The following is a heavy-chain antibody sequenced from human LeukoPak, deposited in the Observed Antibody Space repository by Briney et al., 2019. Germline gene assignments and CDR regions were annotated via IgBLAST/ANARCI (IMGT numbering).Heavy chain of an antibody. Sequence: SETLSLTCAVYGGSFSGYYWSWIRQPPGKGLEWIGEINHSGSTNYNPSLKSRVTISVDTSKNQFSLKLSSVTAADTAVYYCARQRSDYGDYVPYYYYGMDVWGQGTTVTVSS. CDR3: ARQRSDYGDYVPYYYYGMDV. CDR1: GGSFSGYY. J-gene: IGHJ6*02. CDR2: INHSGST. V-gene: IGHV4-34*01. D-gene: IGHD4-17*01.